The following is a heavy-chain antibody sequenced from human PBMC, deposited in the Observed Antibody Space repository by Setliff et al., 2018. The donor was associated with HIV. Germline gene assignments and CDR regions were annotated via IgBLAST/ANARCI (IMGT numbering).Heavy chain of an antibody. CDR2: FHYSGST. CDR1: GGSISSSY. Sequence: SETLSLTCTVSGGSISSSYWTWTRQPPGKGLEWIGNFHYSGSTNYNPALKSRVTISVDTSKNQFSLKLSSVTAADTAVYYCASGREAVAGALHFDYWGQGPLVTVSS. V-gene: IGHV4-59*08. J-gene: IGHJ4*02. CDR3: ASGREAVAGALHFDY. D-gene: IGHD6-19*01.